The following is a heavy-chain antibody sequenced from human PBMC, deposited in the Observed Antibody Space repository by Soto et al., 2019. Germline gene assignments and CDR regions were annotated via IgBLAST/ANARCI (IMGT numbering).Heavy chain of an antibody. CDR3: ATSYGSGYRAFDY. CDR2: VNPILSMS. J-gene: IGHJ4*02. CDR1: GDTFSFYT. Sequence: QVQLVQSGAELKKPGSSVKVSCKASGDTFSFYTINWVRQAPGLGLEWMGRVNPILSMSNYAQKFQGRVTMTADKSTSTAYMELRSLRSEDTAVYYCATSYGSGYRAFDYCGQGALVTVSS. D-gene: IGHD3-10*01. V-gene: IGHV1-69*02.